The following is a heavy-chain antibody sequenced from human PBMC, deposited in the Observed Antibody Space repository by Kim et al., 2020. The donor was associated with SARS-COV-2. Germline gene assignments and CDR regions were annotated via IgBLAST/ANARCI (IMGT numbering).Heavy chain of an antibody. D-gene: IGHD4-17*01. J-gene: IGHJ4*02. CDR1: GFTFSSYW. CDR3: ARVGRWDTVTTFDY. CDR2: IKQDGSEK. V-gene: IGHV3-7*01. Sequence: GGSLRLSCAASGFTFSSYWMSWVRQAPGKGLEWVANIKQDGSEKYYVDSVKGRFTISRDNAKNSLYLQMNSLRAEDTAVYYCARVGRWDTVTTFDYWGQGTLVTVSS.